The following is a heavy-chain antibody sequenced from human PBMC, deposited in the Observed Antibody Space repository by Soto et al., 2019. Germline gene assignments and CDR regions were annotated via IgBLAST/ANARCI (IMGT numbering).Heavy chain of an antibody. D-gene: IGHD3-10*01. CDR1: GVSIRGYY. CDR2: IYIDGGS. Sequence: QVQLQESGPGLVKPSETLFLTCTVSGVSIRGYYWCWIRQAAGKGLVWMGRIYIDGGSHYNPSLKSRVAKSVDTSKNQFSLKLSSVTAADTGVYYCARISGNYYGSGSYSLDYWGQETLVTVSS. J-gene: IGHJ4*02. CDR3: ARISGNYYGSGSYSLDY. V-gene: IGHV4-4*07.